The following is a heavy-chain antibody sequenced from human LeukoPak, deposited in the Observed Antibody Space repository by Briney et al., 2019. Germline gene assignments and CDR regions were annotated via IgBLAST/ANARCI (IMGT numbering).Heavy chain of an antibody. Sequence: GASVKVSCKASGGTFSSYAISWARQAPGQGLEWMGGIIPIFGTASYAQKFQGRVTITADESTSTAYMELSSLRSEDTAVYYCARGELGYCSSTSCRTPQGKYYYGMDVWGKGTTVTVSS. J-gene: IGHJ6*04. V-gene: IGHV1-69*13. D-gene: IGHD2-2*01. CDR3: ARGELGYCSSTSCRTPQGKYYYGMDV. CDR1: GGTFSSYA. CDR2: IIPIFGTA.